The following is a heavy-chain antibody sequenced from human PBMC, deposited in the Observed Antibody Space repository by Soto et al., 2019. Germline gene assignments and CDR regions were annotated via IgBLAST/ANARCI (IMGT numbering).Heavy chain of an antibody. V-gene: IGHV5-51*01. CDR1: GYSFTSYW. CDR3: AKPPVYRAAAGSLGLYGMDV. Sequence: PGESLKISCKGSGYSFTSYWIGWVRQMPEKGLEWMGIIYPGDSETRYSPSFQGQVTISADKSISTAYLQWSSLKASDTAMYYCAKPPVYRAAAGSLGLYGMDVWGQGTTVTVSS. D-gene: IGHD6-13*01. CDR2: IYPGDSET. J-gene: IGHJ6*02.